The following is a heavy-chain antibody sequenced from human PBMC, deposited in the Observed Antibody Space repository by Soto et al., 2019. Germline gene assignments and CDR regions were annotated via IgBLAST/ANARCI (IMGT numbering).Heavy chain of an antibody. Sequence: SANLYLTSTNSDGPISSSSYYWGWIRHPPGKGLEWIGSIYYSGSTYYNPYLKSRVAISVDRSKNQLPLKLSSVTAEDTAVYYCASRGEGITMVRGVIISLGMDVWVQGTTVT. D-gene: IGHD3-10*01. J-gene: IGHJ6*02. CDR3: ASRGEGITMVRGVIISLGMDV. CDR1: DGPISSSSYY. CDR2: IYYSGST. V-gene: IGHV4-39*01.